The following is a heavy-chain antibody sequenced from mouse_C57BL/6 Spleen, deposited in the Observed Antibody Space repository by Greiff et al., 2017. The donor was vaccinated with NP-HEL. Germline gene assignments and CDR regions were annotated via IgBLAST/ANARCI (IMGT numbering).Heavy chain of an antibody. CDR1: GYTFTSYW. V-gene: IGHV1-5*01. Sequence: VQLQQSGTVLARPGASVKMSCKTSGYTFTSYWMHWVKQRPGQGLEWIGAIYPGNSDTSYNQKFKGKAKLTAVTSASTAYLELSSLTNEDSAVYYCTRSLYYPSSQGYFDVWGTGTTVTVSS. J-gene: IGHJ1*03. D-gene: IGHD1-1*01. CDR2: IYPGNSDT. CDR3: TRSLYYPSSQGYFDV.